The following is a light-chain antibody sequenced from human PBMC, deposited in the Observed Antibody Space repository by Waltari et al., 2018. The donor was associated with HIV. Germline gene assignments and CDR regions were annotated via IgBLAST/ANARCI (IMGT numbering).Light chain of an antibody. V-gene: IGLV2-14*03. CDR3: SSYTSSRAFYV. J-gene: IGLJ1*01. CDR1: SSDVGGYNY. CDR2: DVS. Sequence: QSALTQPASVSGSPGQSITISCTGTSSDVGGYNYVSWYQQHPGKAPKLMIYDVSNRPSGVSNRCSGSKSGNTASLTISWLQAEDEADYYCSSYTSSRAFYVFGTGTKVTVL.